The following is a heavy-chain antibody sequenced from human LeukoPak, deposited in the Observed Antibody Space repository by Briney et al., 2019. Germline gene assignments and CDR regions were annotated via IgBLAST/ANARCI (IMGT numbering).Heavy chain of an antibody. Sequence: PGGSLRLSCAASGFTFSSYWMHWVRQAPGEGLVWVSRINTDGTITTYADSVKGRFTISRDNPKNTLYLQMNSLRAEDTAVYYCARDPWGYRAGVMDLWGQGTLLTVSS. CDR3: ARDPWGYRAGVMDL. CDR1: GFTFSSYW. CDR2: INTDGTIT. D-gene: IGHD5-18*01. J-gene: IGHJ4*02. V-gene: IGHV3-74*01.